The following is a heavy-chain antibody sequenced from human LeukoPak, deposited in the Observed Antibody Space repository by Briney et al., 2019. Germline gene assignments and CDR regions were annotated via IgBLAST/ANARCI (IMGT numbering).Heavy chain of an antibody. Sequence: PGRSLRLSCAASGFNFDDYAMHWVRQAPGKGLEWFSGISWNSGSIGYADSVKGRFTISRDNAKNSLYLQMNSLRAEDMALYFCKKEMRPDASNAFDIWPPETMVTVSS. J-gene: IGHJ3*02. CDR3: KKEMRPDASNAFDI. D-gene: IGHD3-22*01. V-gene: IGHV3-9*03. CDR1: GFNFDDYA. CDR2: ISWNSGSI.